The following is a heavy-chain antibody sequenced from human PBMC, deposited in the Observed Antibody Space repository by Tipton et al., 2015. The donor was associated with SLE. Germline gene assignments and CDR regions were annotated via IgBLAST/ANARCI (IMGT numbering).Heavy chain of an antibody. CDR1: DGSLSGYY. Sequence: TLSLTCTVYDGSLSGYYWSWIRQPPGENLEWIGEINHRGSSNYNPSLKSRVTISLDTSKNQFSLELSSVTAADTAVYYCARHLNSDFWSGFYQGGARAFDLWGQGTMVTVSS. D-gene: IGHD3-3*01. CDR3: ARHLNSDFWSGFYQGGARAFDL. CDR2: INHRGSS. J-gene: IGHJ3*01. V-gene: IGHV4-34*01.